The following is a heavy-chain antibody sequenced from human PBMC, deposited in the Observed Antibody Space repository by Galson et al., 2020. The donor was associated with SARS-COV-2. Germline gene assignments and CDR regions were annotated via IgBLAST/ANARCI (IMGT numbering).Heavy chain of an antibody. Sequence: GESLKISCKGSGYSFTSYWIGWVRQMPGKGLEWMGIIYPGDSDTRYSPSFQGQVTISADKSISTAYLQWSSLKASDTAMYYCSGTYDSSGYGFEYWGQGTMDTGSS. D-gene: IGHD3-22*01. J-gene: IGHJ4*02. V-gene: IGHV5-51*01. CDR2: IYPGDSDT. CDR3: SGTYDSSGYGFEY. CDR1: GYSFTSYW.